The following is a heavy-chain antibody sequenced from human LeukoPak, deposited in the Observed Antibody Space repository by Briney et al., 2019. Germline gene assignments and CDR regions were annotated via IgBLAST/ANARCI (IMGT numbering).Heavy chain of an antibody. Sequence: GGSLRLSCAASGFTVSSNYMSWVRQAPGKGLEWVSVIYSGGSTYYADSVKGRFTISRDNSKNTLYLQMNSLRAEDTAVYYCARGPTVTLYYFDYWGQGTLVTVSS. V-gene: IGHV3-66*01. D-gene: IGHD4-17*01. CDR3: ARGPTVTLYYFDY. CDR2: IYSGGST. CDR1: GFTVSSNY. J-gene: IGHJ4*02.